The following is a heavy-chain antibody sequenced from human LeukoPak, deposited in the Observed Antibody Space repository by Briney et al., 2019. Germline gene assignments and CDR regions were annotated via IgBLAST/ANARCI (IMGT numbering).Heavy chain of an antibody. CDR3: AREFDSSGYPTSFDY. Sequence: GGSLGLSCAASGFTFSSYSMNWVRQAPGKGLEWVSSISSSSSYIYYADSVKGRFTISRDNAKNSLYLQMNSLRAEDTAVYYCAREFDSSGYPTSFDYWGQGTLVTVSS. D-gene: IGHD3-22*01. CDR2: ISSSSSYI. J-gene: IGHJ4*02. V-gene: IGHV3-21*01. CDR1: GFTFSSYS.